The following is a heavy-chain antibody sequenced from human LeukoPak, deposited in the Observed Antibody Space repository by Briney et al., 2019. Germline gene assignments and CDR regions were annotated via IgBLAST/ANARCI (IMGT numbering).Heavy chain of an antibody. CDR3: ARNTPDIFLEG. CDR1: GFTSSTCT. CDR2: ISSSSSYI. Sequence: GGSLRLSCAASGFTSSTCTMNWVRQALGKGLEWVSSISSSSSYIYYADSVKGRFTISRDNAKNSLYLQMNSLRAEDTAVYYCARNTPDIFLEGWGRGTLVTVAS. D-gene: IGHD3-9*01. J-gene: IGHJ4*02. V-gene: IGHV3-21*01.